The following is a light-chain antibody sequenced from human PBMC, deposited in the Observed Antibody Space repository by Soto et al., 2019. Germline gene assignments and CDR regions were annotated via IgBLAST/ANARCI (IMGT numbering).Light chain of an antibody. CDR1: SSDVGTYDL. J-gene: IGLJ2*01. CDR2: EVN. V-gene: IGLV2-23*02. Sequence: QSALTQPASVSGSPGQSITISCTGTSSDVGTYDLVSWFQQHPGKAPKVMIYEVNKRPSGVSNRFSGSKSGHTASLTISGLQAEDEADYYCCSYAGSTSFVVFGGGTQLTVL. CDR3: CSYAGSTSFVV.